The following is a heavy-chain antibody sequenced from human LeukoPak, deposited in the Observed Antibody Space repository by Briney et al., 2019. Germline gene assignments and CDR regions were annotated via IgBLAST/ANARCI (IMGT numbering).Heavy chain of an antibody. Sequence: SQTLSLTCSVSGGSISSGDNYWSWIRQPPGKGLEWIGDINYRGSTNYNPSLRSRVTISVDTSKNQFSLRLNSVPAADTAVYYCARQGRIDFYILARYYVVGYSFDYWGQGTLVTVSS. CDR3: ARQGRIDFYILARYYVVGYSFDY. CDR2: INYRGST. V-gene: IGHV4-30-4*01. CDR1: GGSISSGDNY. J-gene: IGHJ4*02. D-gene: IGHD3-9*01.